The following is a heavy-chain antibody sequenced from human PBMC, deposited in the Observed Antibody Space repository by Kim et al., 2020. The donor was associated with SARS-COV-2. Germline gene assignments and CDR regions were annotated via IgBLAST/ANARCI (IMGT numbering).Heavy chain of an antibody. CDR3: TKDISKLSCDAFHV. V-gene: IGHV3-9*02. D-gene: IGHD1-7*01. J-gene: IGHJ3*01. Sequence: GGSLRLSCTISGFNSDDYAMYWVRHSPGKGLEWVSGINWNSGAINYVDSVRGRFIISRDNTEKSVYLQMNNLRTEDTALYFCTKDISKLSCDAFHVWGPG. CDR2: INWNSGAI. CDR1: GFNSDDYA.